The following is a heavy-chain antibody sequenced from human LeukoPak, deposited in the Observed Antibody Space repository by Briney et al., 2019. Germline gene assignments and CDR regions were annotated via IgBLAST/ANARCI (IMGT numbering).Heavy chain of an antibody. D-gene: IGHD3-16*01. V-gene: IGHV1-18*01. CDR2: VGAYNGNT. CDR3: ARDCYDYVWGSPDAFDI. J-gene: IGHJ3*02. CDR1: GYTFTSYG. Sequence: ASVKVSCKASGYTFTSYGISWVRQAPGQGLEWMGWVGAYNGNTNYAQKLQGRVTMTTDTSTSTAYMELRSLRSDDTAVYYCARDCYDYVWGSPDAFDIWGQGTMVTVSS.